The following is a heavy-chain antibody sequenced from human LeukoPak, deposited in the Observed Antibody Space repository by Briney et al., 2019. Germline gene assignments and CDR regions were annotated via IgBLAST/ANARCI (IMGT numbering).Heavy chain of an antibody. J-gene: IGHJ4*02. V-gene: IGHV3-23*01. CDR2: ITGSGGAT. CDR1: GFTFSTYA. Sequence: GGSLRLSCAASGFTFSTYAVNWVRQAPGKGLEWVSAITGSGGATYYADSVKGRFTISRDNSKNTLYLQMSSLRAEDTAVYYCSTRVYWGQGTLVTVSS. CDR3: STRVY.